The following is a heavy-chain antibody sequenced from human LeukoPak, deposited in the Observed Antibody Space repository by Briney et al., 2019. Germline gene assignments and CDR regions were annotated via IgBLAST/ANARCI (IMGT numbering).Heavy chain of an antibody. CDR2: INHSGST. CDR1: GGSFSGYC. J-gene: IGHJ4*02. CDR3: ARVPLTVVTRRYFDY. Sequence: SETLSLTCAVYGGSFSGYCWSWIRQPPGKGLEWIGEINHSGSTNYNPSLKSRVTISVDTSKNQFSLKLSSVTAADTAVYYCARVPLTVVTRRYFDYWGQGTLVTVSS. V-gene: IGHV4-34*01. D-gene: IGHD4-23*01.